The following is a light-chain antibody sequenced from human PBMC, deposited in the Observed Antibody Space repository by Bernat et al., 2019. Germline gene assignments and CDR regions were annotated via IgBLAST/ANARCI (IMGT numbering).Light chain of an antibody. CDR2: EGS. Sequence: QSALTQPASVSGSPGQSITISCTGTSSDVGSYGLVSWYQQHPGKAPKLMIYEGSKRPSGVSNRFSGSKSGNTASLTISGLQAEDEADYYCSSYAGGSTWVFGGGTKLTVL. V-gene: IGLV2-23*01. J-gene: IGLJ3*02. CDR1: SSDVGSYGL. CDR3: SSYAGGSTWV.